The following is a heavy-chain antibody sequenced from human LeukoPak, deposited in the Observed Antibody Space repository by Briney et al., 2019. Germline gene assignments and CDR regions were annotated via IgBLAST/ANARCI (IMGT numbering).Heavy chain of an antibody. V-gene: IGHV3-23*01. Sequence: GGSLRLSCAGSGFTFSSYAMTWVRQAPGKGLQWVSTITSGGNTYYAGSVKGRFTISRDNSKGTLYLQMNSLRAEDTAVYYCAKYCSGGNCYSGLYWGQGTLVTVSS. CDR1: GFTFSSYA. D-gene: IGHD2-15*01. CDR3: AKYCSGGNCYSGLY. CDR2: ITSGGNT. J-gene: IGHJ4*02.